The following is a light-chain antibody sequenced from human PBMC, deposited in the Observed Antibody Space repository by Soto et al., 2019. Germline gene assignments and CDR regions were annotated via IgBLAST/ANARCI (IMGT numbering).Light chain of an antibody. CDR1: SDL. J-gene: IGLJ1*01. CDR2: EDS. Sequence: QSALTQPASVSGSPGQSITISCTGTSDLVSWYRQYPGKAPKLMIYEDSKRPSGVSNRFSGSKSGNTASLTISELQAEDEADYYCCSYVATFVFGTGTKVTVL. CDR3: CSYVATFV. V-gene: IGLV2-23*01.